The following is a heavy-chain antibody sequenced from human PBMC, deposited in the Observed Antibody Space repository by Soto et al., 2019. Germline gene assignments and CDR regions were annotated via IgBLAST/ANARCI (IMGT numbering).Heavy chain of an antibody. V-gene: IGHV3-30*04. D-gene: IGHD1-7*01. Sequence: GGSPRLSCAASGFTFSSYAMHWVRQAPGKGLEWVAVISYDGSNKYYADSVKGRFTISRDNSKNTLYLQMNSLRAEDTAVYYCAREVVNRGITGTFDYWGQGTLVTVSS. CDR3: AREVVNRGITGTFDY. J-gene: IGHJ4*02. CDR1: GFTFSSYA. CDR2: ISYDGSNK.